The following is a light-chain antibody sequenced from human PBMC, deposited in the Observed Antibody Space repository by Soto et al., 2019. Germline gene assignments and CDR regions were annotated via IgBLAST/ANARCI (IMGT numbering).Light chain of an antibody. CDR3: QQRSAGGT. CDR1: QSISNY. Sequence: EIVLTQSPATLSLSPGERATLSCRASQSISNYLAWYQHKPGQAPRLLIYDASNRATATPPRFSGSGSGTDFTLTISILEPEDFAVYYCQQRSAGGTFGQGTRLEIK. J-gene: IGKJ5*01. V-gene: IGKV3-11*01. CDR2: DAS.